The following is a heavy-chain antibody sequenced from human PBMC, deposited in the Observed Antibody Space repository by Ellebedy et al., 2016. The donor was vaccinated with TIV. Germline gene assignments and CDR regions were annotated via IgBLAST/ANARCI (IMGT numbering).Heavy chain of an antibody. J-gene: IGHJ2*01. CDR1: GFTFSSDS. CDR3: ARDAPTMIKSFPRYFDL. V-gene: IGHV3-48*01. Sequence: GESLKISCAASGFTFSSDSMSWVRQAPGQGLEWVSYISSSSSTIYYADSVKGRFTISRDNAKNSLYLQMNSLRTEDTAVYYCARDAPTMIKSFPRYFDLWGRGTLVTASS. D-gene: IGHD3-22*01. CDR2: ISSSSSTI.